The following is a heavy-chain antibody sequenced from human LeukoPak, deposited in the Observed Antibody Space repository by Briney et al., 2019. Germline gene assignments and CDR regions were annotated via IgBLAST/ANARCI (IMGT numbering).Heavy chain of an antibody. Sequence: PSETLSLTCTVSGGSISSGYYWGWIRQPPGKGLEWIGSIYHSGSTYYNPSLKSRVTISVDTSKNQFSLKLSSVTAADTAVYYCARAMVEQWLIYDYWGQGTLVTVSS. CDR2: IYHSGST. CDR1: GGSISSGYY. J-gene: IGHJ4*02. CDR3: ARAMVEQWLIYDY. D-gene: IGHD6-19*01. V-gene: IGHV4-38-2*02.